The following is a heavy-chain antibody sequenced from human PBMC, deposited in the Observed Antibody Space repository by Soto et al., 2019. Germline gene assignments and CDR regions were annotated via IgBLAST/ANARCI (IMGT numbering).Heavy chain of an antibody. V-gene: IGHV4-59*01. Sequence: SETLSLTCTVSGDSISTFYWGWIRQPPGKGLEWIGYIYYTGSTNYNPSLKSRVTMSVDTSKKQFSLKLTSVTAADTAVYYCARQRGNYFDYWGQGSLVTVS. CDR3: ARQRGNYFDY. CDR2: IYYTGST. D-gene: IGHD3-10*01. J-gene: IGHJ4*02. CDR1: GDSISTFY.